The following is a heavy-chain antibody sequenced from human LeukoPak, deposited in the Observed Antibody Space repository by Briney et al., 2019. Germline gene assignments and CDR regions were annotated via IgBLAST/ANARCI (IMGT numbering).Heavy chain of an antibody. CDR2: LYYSGST. D-gene: IGHD3-10*01. CDR1: GGSISSSSYY. CDR3: ARQWYYYGSGSCSWFDP. V-gene: IGHV4-39*01. Sequence: SETLSLTCTVSGGSISSSSYYWGWIRQPPGKGLEWSGSLYYSGSTYYNPSLKSRVTISVDTSKNQFSLKLSSVTAADTAVYYCARQWYYYGSGSCSWFDPWGQGTPVTVSS. J-gene: IGHJ5*02.